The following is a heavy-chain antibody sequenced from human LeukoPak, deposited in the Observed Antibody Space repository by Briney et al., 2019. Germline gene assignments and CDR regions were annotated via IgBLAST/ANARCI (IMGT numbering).Heavy chain of an antibody. Sequence: SQTLSLTCTVSGGSISSGSYYWSWIRQPAGKGLEWIGRIYTSGSTNYNPSLKSRVTISVDTSKNQFSLKLSSVTAADTAVYYCARDLKEYSSSRPYYYYYMDVWGKGTTVTVSS. CDR2: IYTSGST. J-gene: IGHJ6*03. CDR1: GGSISSGSYY. CDR3: ARDLKEYSSSRPYYYYYMDV. D-gene: IGHD6-6*01. V-gene: IGHV4-61*02.